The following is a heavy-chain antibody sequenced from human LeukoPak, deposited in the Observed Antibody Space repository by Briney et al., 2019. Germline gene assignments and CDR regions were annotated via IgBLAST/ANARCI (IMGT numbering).Heavy chain of an antibody. CDR3: AREGFGGASTFDY. J-gene: IGHJ4*02. CDR1: GFTFSSYW. V-gene: IGHV3-48*04. Sequence: GGSLRLSCAASGFTFSSYWMSWVRQAPGKGLEWVSYISSSGSTIYYADSVKGRFTISRDNAKNSLYLQMNSLRAEDTAVYYCAREGFGGASTFDYWGQGTLVTVSS. CDR2: ISSSGSTI. D-gene: IGHD3-16*01.